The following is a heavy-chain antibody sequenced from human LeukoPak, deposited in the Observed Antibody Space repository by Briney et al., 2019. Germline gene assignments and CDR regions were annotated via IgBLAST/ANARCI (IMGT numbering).Heavy chain of an antibody. Sequence: GGSLRLSCAASGFTFSSYAMSWVRQAPGKGLEWVSAVSGSGGSTYYADSVKGRFTISRDNSRNTLYLQMNSLRAEDTAVYYCAKGRQEAAGDNHFDYWGQGTLVTVSS. V-gene: IGHV3-23*01. D-gene: IGHD6-13*01. CDR1: GFTFSSYA. J-gene: IGHJ4*02. CDR3: AKGRQEAAGDNHFDY. CDR2: VSGSGGST.